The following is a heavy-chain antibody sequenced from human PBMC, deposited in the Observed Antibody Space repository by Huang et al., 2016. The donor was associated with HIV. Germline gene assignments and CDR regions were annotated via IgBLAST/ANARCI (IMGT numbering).Heavy chain of an antibody. J-gene: IGHJ4*02. V-gene: IGHV3-30*04. CDR2: ISYDGNTQ. D-gene: IGHD3-10*01. CDR3: ARVTTPTGGPVRGIIYPSANDF. Sequence: QVQLVESGGGVAQPGGSLRLSCTASGFSFRNCAGDWVCQAQGKGREWVAVISYDGNTQHYADAVKGQFTISRDNSKDTMYLQMNSLRPEDTAVYYCARVTTPTGGPVRGIIYPSANDFWGQGTLVTVSS. CDR1: GFSFRNCA.